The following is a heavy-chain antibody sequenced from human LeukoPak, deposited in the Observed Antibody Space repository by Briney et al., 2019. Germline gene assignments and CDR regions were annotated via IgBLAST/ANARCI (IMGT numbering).Heavy chain of an antibody. Sequence: GGSLRLSCATSGFTFTSFAVSWVRQAPGKGLEWVSTISASGGSTFYADSVKGRFTISRDNSKNTLYLQMNSLRAEDTAVYYCAKEESGSYVYWGQGTLVTVSS. D-gene: IGHD1-26*01. J-gene: IGHJ4*02. CDR2: ISASGGST. CDR1: GFTFTSFA. CDR3: AKEESGSYVY. V-gene: IGHV3-23*01.